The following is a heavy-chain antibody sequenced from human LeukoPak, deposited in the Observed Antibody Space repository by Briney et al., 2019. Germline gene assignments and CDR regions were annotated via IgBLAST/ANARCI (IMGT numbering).Heavy chain of an antibody. CDR2: IYYSGST. Sequence: PSETLSLPCTVSGGSLSSSSYYWGWIRQPPGKGLEWIGSIYYSGSTYYNPSLKSRVTISVDTSKNQFSLKLSSVTAADTAVYYCARRETMIVDYWGQGTLVTVSS. D-gene: IGHD3-22*01. J-gene: IGHJ4*02. V-gene: IGHV4-39*01. CDR1: GGSLSSSSYY. CDR3: ARRETMIVDY.